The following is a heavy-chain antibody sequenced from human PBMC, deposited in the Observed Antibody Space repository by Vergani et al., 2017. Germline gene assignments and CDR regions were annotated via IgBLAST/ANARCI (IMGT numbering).Heavy chain of an antibody. CDR2: IYYSGST. CDR1: GGSISSYY. D-gene: IGHD6-13*01. V-gene: IGHV4-59*01. Sequence: QVQLQESGPGLVKPSETLSLTCTVSGGSISSYYWSWIRQPPGKGLEWIGYIYYSGSTNYNPSLKSRVTISVDTSKNQFSLKLSSVTAADTAVYYCARVSGDMLDPIAAAGTVYWGQGTLVTVSS. CDR3: ARVSGDMLDPIAAAGTVY. J-gene: IGHJ4*02.